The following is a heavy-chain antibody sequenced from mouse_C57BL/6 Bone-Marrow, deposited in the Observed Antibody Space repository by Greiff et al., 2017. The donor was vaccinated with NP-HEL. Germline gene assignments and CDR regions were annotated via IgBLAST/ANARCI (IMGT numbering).Heavy chain of an antibody. CDR1: GYTFTSYD. V-gene: IGHV1-85*01. Sequence: QVQLKESGPELVKPGASVKLSCKASGYTFTSYDINWVKQRPGQGLEWIGWIYPRDGSTKYNEKFKGKATLTVDTSSSTAYMELHSLTSEDSAVYFCYLTTVVAWGYYFDYWGQGTTLTVSS. CDR3: YLTTVVAWGYYFDY. J-gene: IGHJ2*01. CDR2: IYPRDGST. D-gene: IGHD1-1*01.